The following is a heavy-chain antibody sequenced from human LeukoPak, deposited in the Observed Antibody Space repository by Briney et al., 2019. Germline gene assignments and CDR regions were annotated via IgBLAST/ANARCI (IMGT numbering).Heavy chain of an antibody. CDR2: IKQDGSEK. CDR1: GFTFSSYA. D-gene: IGHD3-16*02. V-gene: IGHV3-7*01. Sequence: PGGSLRLSCAASGFTFSSYAMSWVRQAPGKGLEWVANIKQDGSEKYYVDSVKGRYTISRDNAKNSLYLQMNSLRAEDTVVYYCARDGIYYDYVWGSYRYSVDYFDYWGQGTLVTVSS. CDR3: ARDGIYYDYVWGSYRYSVDYFDY. J-gene: IGHJ4*02.